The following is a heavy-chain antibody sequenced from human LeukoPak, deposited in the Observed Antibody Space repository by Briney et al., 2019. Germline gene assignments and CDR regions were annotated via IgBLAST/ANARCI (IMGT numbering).Heavy chain of an antibody. J-gene: IGHJ4*02. CDR1: GDSVSSNSGA. V-gene: IGHV6-1*01. CDR2: TYYRSKWYY. Sequence: SQTLSLTCAISGDSVSSNSGAWNWIRQSPSRGLEWLAGTYYRSKWYYDCAVSVESRITIDPDTSKNQFSLHLNSVTPEDTAVYYCASGTTASHIDYWGPGTLVTVSS. CDR3: ASGTTASHIDY. D-gene: IGHD1-7*01.